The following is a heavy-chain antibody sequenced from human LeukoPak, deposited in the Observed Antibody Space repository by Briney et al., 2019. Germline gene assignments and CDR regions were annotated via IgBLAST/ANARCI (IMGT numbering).Heavy chain of an antibody. D-gene: IGHD3-10*01. V-gene: IGHV3-64*01. J-gene: IGHJ6*03. CDR2: ISSNGGST. CDR1: GFTFSSYA. Sequence: GGSLRLSCAASGFTFSSYAMHWVRQAPGKGLEYVSAISSNGGSTYYANSVKGRFTISRDNSKNTLYLQMGSLRAEDMAVYYCARRAGEGGYMDVWGKGTTVTISS. CDR3: ARRAGEGGYMDV.